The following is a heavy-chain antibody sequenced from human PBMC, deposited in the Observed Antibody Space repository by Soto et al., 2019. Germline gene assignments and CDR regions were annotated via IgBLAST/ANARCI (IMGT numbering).Heavy chain of an antibody. D-gene: IGHD2-2*01. CDR1: GFTFSSYA. V-gene: IGHV3-23*01. CDR2: ISGSGGST. J-gene: IGHJ4*02. CDR3: AKDLFRGVVPAAIVPIPDY. Sequence: GGSLRLSCAASGFTFSSYAMSWVRQAPGKGLEWVSAISGSGGSTYYADSVKGRFTISRENSKNTLYLQMNSLRAEDTAVYYCAKDLFRGVVPAAIVPIPDYWGQGTLVTVSS.